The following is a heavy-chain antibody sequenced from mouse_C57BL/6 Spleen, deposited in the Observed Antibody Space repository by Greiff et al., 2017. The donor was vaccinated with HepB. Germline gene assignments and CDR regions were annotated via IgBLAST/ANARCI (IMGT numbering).Heavy chain of an antibody. CDR3: STLDGYYYYAMDY. Sequence: VQVVESGPELVKPGASVKISCKASGYAFSSSWMNWVKQRPGKGLEWIGRIYPGDGDTNYNGQFKGKATLTADKSSSTAYMQLSSLTSADSAVSYYSTLDGYYYYAMDYWGQGTSVTVSS. CDR2: IYPGDGDT. V-gene: IGHV1-82*01. D-gene: IGHD2-3*01. CDR1: GYAFSSSW. J-gene: IGHJ4*01.